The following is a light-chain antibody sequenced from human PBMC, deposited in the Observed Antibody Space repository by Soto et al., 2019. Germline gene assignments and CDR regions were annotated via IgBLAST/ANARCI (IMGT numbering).Light chain of an antibody. V-gene: IGKV3-20*01. CDR2: GAS. CDR3: QQYGSSPIT. Sequence: EIVLTQSPGTVSLSPGERATLSCTTSQSVSSSNLAWYQQKPGQAPRLLIYGASSRATDIPDRFSGSGSGADFTLTISRLEPEDFGVYYCQQYGSSPITFGQGTRLEIK. J-gene: IGKJ5*01. CDR1: QSVSSSN.